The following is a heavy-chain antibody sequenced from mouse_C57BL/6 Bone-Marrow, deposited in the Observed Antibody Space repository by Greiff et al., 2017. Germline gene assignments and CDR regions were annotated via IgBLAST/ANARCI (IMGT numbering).Heavy chain of an antibody. CDR3: AREYYGKGYYAMDY. Sequence: VQVVESGAELVKPGASVKMSCKASGYTFTTYPIEWMKQNHGKSLEWIGNFHPYNDDTKYNEKFKGKSTLTVDKSSSTAYMQLSSLTSEDSAVYYCAREYYGKGYYAMDYWGQGTSVTVAS. CDR2: FHPYNDDT. J-gene: IGHJ4*01. CDR1: GYTFTTYP. V-gene: IGHV1-47*01. D-gene: IGHD2-1*01.